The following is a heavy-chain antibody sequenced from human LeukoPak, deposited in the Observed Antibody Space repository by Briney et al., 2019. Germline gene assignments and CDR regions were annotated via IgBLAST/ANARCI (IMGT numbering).Heavy chain of an antibody. Sequence: PGGSLRLSCAASGFTFSSYSMNWVRQAPGKGLEWVAVISYDGSNKYYADSVKGRFTISRDNSKNTLYLQMNSLRAEDTAVYYCAREKAVAGLATDYWGQGTLVTVSS. D-gene: IGHD6-19*01. CDR2: ISYDGSNK. V-gene: IGHV3-30*03. CDR3: AREKAVAGLATDY. J-gene: IGHJ4*02. CDR1: GFTFSSYS.